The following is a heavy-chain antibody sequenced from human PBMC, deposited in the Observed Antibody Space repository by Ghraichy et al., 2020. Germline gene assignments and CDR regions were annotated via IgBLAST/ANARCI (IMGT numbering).Heavy chain of an antibody. CDR1: GYTFTGYY. D-gene: IGHD3-10*01. J-gene: IGHJ4*02. CDR2: INPNSGGT. CDR3: ARDFLYGSGTGAPDY. Sequence: ASVKVSCKASGYTFTGYYMHWVRQAPGQGLEWMGWINPNSGGTNYAQKFQGWVTMTRDTSISTAYMELSRLRSDDTAVYYCARDFLYGSGTGAPDYWGQGTLVTVSS. V-gene: IGHV1-2*04.